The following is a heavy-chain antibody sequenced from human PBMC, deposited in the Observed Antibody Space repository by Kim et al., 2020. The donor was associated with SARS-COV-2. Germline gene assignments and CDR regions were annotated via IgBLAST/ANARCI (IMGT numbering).Heavy chain of an antibody. J-gene: IGHJ6*02. CDR1: GFTFSSYG. Sequence: GGSLRLSCAASGFTFSSYGMHWVRQAPGKGLEWVAVISYDGSNKYYADSVKGRFTISRDNSKNTLYLQMNSLRAEDTAVYYCAKGSPWDSGCSSTSCPHYYGMDVWGQGTTVTVSS. CDR3: AKGSPWDSGCSSTSCPHYYGMDV. D-gene: IGHD2-2*01. CDR2: ISYDGSNK. V-gene: IGHV3-30*18.